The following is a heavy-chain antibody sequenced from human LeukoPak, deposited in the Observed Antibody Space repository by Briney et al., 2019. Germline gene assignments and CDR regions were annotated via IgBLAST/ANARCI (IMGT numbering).Heavy chain of an antibody. Sequence: GRSLRLSCAASGFTFSSYSMNWVRQAPGKGLEWVSSISSSSSYIYYADSVKGRFTISRDNANSLYLQMNSLRAEDTAVYYCARAPEDYDFWSGPYWYFDLWGRGTLVTVSS. CDR1: GFTFSSYS. CDR2: ISSSSSYI. J-gene: IGHJ2*01. V-gene: IGHV3-21*01. D-gene: IGHD3-3*01. CDR3: ARAPEDYDFWSGPYWYFDL.